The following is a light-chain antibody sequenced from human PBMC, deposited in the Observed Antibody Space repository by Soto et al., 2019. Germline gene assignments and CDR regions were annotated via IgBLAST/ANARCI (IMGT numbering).Light chain of an antibody. Sequence: QSVLTQPRSVSGSPGQSVTISCTGTSSDVGASNHVSWYQHHPGRAPKLIIYDVTERPSGVPDRFSGSKSGNTASLTISGLQAEDESDFYCCSSAGGFSWVFGGGTKVTVL. CDR2: DVT. CDR3: CSSAGGFSWV. V-gene: IGLV2-11*01. J-gene: IGLJ3*02. CDR1: SSDVGASNH.